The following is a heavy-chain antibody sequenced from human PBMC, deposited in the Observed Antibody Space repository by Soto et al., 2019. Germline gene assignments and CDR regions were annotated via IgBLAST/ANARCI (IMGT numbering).Heavy chain of an antibody. J-gene: IGHJ4*02. CDR3: ARARGVFLTMVRGELLDY. CDR1: GGSFSGYY. CDR2: INHSGST. V-gene: IGHV4-34*01. Sequence: SETLSLTCAVYGGSFSGYYWSWIRQPPGKGLEWIGEINHSGSTNYNPSLKSRVTISVDTSKNQFSLKLSSVTAADMAVYYCARARGVFLTMVRGELLDYWGQGTLVTVSS. D-gene: IGHD3-10*01.